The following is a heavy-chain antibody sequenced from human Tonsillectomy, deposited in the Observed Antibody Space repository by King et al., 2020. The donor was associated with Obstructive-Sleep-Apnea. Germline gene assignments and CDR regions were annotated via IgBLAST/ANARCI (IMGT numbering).Heavy chain of an antibody. CDR2: ISRSGGTI. CDR1: GFTFSDYY. J-gene: IGHJ4*02. CDR3: ASYYMIPPAIFDY. D-gene: IGHD3-22*01. V-gene: IGHV3-11*01. Sequence: VQLVESGGGLVKPGGSLRLSCAASGFTFSDYYMSWIRQAPGKGLEWVSYISRSGGTIYYADSVKGRFTISRDNAKTSLYLQMNSLRAEDTAVYYCASYYMIPPAIFDYWGQGTLVTVSS.